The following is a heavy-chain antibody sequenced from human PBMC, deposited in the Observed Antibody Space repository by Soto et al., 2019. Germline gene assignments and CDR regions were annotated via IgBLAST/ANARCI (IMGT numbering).Heavy chain of an antibody. CDR3: EREPGHYDFWIGYYSYYYYGMDV. J-gene: IGHJ6*02. V-gene: IGHV3-30-3*01. D-gene: IGHD3-3*01. Sequence: SLILSCTASGFTFIGYAMHCVSQSPGKGLEWVAVLSYDGSNKYYADSVKGRFTISRDNSKNTLYLQMNSLRAEETDVYYCEREPGHYDFWIGYYSYYYYGMDVWGQGT. CDR2: LSYDGSNK. CDR1: GFTFIGYA.